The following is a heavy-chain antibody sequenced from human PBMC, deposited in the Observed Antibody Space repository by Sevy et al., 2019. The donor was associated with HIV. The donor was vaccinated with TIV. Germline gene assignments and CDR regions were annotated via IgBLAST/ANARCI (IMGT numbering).Heavy chain of an antibody. CDR1: GGTFSSYA. D-gene: IGHD2-2*03. J-gene: IGHJ6*03. V-gene: IGHV1-69*06. CDR3: ARSEWIANYYYYYYMDV. Sequence: ASVKVSCKASGGTFSSYAISWVRQAPGQGLEWMGGIIPIFGTANYAQKFQGRVTITADKSTSTAYMELSSLRSEDTDVYYCARSEWIANYYYYYYMDVWGKGTTVTVSS. CDR2: IIPIFGTA.